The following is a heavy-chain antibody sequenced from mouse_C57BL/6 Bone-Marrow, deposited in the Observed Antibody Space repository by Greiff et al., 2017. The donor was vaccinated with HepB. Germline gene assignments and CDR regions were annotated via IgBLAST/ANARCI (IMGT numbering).Heavy chain of an antibody. CDR3: ARNSRYYGSSTDYYAMDY. CDR2: IWSGGST. V-gene: IGHV2-2*01. Sequence: QVHVKQSGPGLVQPSQSLSITCTVSGFSLTSYGVHWVRQSPGKGLEWLGVIWSGGSTDYNAAFISRLSISKDNSKSQVFFKMNSLQADDTAIYYCARNSRYYGSSTDYYAMDYWGQGTSVTVSS. D-gene: IGHD1-1*01. J-gene: IGHJ4*01. CDR1: GFSLTSYG.